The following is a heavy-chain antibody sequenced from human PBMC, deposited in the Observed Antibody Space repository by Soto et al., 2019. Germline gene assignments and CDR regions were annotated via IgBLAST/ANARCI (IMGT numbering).Heavy chain of an antibody. Sequence: EVQLVESGGGLVKPGGSLRLSCAASGFTFSSYSMNWVRQAPGKGLEWVSSVCPIREYIYYADSVRGRFTISRDNAKNSLYLEMNSLRAEDTAVYYCARVSGRLERYSDLDYWGQGTLVTVSS. CDR2: VCPIREYI. CDR1: GFTFSSYS. V-gene: IGHV3-21*01. J-gene: IGHJ4*02. D-gene: IGHD1-1*01. CDR3: ARVSGRLERYSDLDY.